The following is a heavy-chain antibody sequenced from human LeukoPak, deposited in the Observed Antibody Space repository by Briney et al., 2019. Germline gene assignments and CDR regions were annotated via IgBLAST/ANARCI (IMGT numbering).Heavy chain of an antibody. CDR3: ARDPTGTTFGIGWFDP. J-gene: IGHJ5*02. CDR1: GYTFTGHY. D-gene: IGHD1-1*01. Sequence: ASVKVSCKASGYTFTGHYMHWVREAPGQGLEWMGWINPNSGGTNYAQKFQGRVTMTRDTSISTAYMELSRLRSDDTAVYYCARDPTGTTFGIGWFDPWGQGTLVTVSS. CDR2: INPNSGGT. V-gene: IGHV1-2*02.